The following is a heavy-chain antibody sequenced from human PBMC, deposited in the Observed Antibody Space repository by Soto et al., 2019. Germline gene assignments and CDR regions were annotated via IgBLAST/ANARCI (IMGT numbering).Heavy chain of an antibody. CDR2: IRSKAYGGTT. Sequence: GGSLRLSCTASGFTFGDYAMSWFRQAPGKGLEWVGFIRSKAYGGTTEYAASVKGRFTISRDDSKSIAYLQMNSLKTEDTAVYYCTRVPDIVVVVAANYGMDVWGQGTTVTVSS. CDR1: GFTFGDYA. V-gene: IGHV3-49*03. CDR3: TRVPDIVVVVAANYGMDV. D-gene: IGHD2-15*01. J-gene: IGHJ6*02.